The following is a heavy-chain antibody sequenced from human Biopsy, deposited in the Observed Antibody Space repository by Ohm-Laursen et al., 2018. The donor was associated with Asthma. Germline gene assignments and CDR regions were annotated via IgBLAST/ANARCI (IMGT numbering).Heavy chain of an antibody. CDR1: GYSLTDLS. CDR2: HDHEEGGT. D-gene: IGHD2-21*01. V-gene: IGHV1-24*01. CDR3: ASDFPKDLVRYNFQF. Sequence: GASVKVSCKISGYSLTDLSMHWVRQAPGQGLEWLGGHDHEEGGTVNARRFQGRVTMTEDTSTDTAYMELSSLSSDDTAVYYCASDFPKDLVRYNFQFWGQGTLVPVSS. J-gene: IGHJ4*02.